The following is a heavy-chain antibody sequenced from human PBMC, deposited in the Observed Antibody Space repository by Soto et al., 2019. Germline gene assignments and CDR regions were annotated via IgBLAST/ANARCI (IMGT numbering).Heavy chain of an antibody. D-gene: IGHD2-8*01. CDR1: GFTFSSYA. V-gene: IGHV3-23*01. CDR2: ISGSGGST. CDR3: AKDFRGIVLMVYAAD. Sequence: GGSLRLSCAASGFTFSSYAMSWVRQAPGKGLEWVSAISGSGGSTYYADSVKGWFTISRDNSKNTLYLQMNSLRAEDTAVYYCAKDFRGIVLMVYAADWGQGTLVTVSS. J-gene: IGHJ4*02.